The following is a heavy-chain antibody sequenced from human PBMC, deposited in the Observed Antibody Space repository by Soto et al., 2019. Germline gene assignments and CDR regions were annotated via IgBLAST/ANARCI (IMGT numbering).Heavy chain of an antibody. CDR1: GFSFSVSS. CDR3: SSPDYGDFLFDY. V-gene: IGHV3-48*01. D-gene: IGHD4-17*01. Sequence: GGSLRLSCAASGFSFSVSSMNWVRQAPGRGLEWIAYITSSSAAMYYADSVKGRFTISRDNARQSLYLQMNSLTAEDTAVYYCSSPDYGDFLFDYWGQGTLVTVSS. J-gene: IGHJ4*02. CDR2: ITSSSAAM.